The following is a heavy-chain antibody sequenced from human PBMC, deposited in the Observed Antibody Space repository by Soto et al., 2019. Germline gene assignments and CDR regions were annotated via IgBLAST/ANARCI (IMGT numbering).Heavy chain of an antibody. CDR1: GFTVSTNY. J-gene: IGHJ6*02. D-gene: IGHD6-13*01. Sequence: EVQLVETGGGLIQSGGSLRLSCAVSGFTVSTNYMSWVRQAPGKGLEWVSVIYYDDGSTYYADSVKGRFSISRDSSRNTLYLQMNSLRAEDTAVYYCASGQQVILRYYYGLDVWGQGTTVTVSS. CDR2: IYYDDGST. CDR3: ASGQQVILRYYYGLDV. V-gene: IGHV3-53*02.